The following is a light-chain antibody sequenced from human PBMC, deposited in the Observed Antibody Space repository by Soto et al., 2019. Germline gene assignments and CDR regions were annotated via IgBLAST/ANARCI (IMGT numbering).Light chain of an antibody. CDR1: QSVTSGY. CDR3: QQRSNWWT. V-gene: IGKV3D-20*02. Sequence: EIVLTQSPGTLSLSPGERAILSCRASQSVTSGYFAWYQQKPGQPPRLLIYGASSRATGIADRFSGSGSGTDFTLTISRLEPEDFAVYYCQQRSNWWTFGQGTKVDIK. CDR2: GAS. J-gene: IGKJ1*01.